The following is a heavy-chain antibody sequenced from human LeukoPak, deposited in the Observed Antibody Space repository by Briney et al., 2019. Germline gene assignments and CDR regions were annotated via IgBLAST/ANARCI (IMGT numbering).Heavy chain of an antibody. CDR1: GGSISSYY. V-gene: IGHV4-34*01. D-gene: IGHD6-13*01. J-gene: IGHJ6*02. Sequence: PSETLSLTCTVSGGSISSYYWSWIRQPPGKGLEWIGEINHSGSTNYNPSLKSRVTISVDTSKNQFSLKLSSVTAADTAVYYCARGSVSSSWSYYYYGMDVWGQGTTVTVSS. CDR2: INHSGST. CDR3: ARGSVSSSWSYYYYGMDV.